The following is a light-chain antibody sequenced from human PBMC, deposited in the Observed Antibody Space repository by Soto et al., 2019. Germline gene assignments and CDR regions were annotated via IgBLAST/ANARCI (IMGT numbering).Light chain of an antibody. V-gene: IGKV3-11*01. Sequence: EVVMTQSPVTLSVSPGERATLSCRASQSVRSSVAWYQQKPGQAPRLLIYDASDRATGIPARFSGSGSGTDFTLTISSLEPEDFAVYYCQQRSNWWTFGQGTKGDIK. CDR2: DAS. J-gene: IGKJ1*01. CDR1: QSVRSS. CDR3: QQRSNWWT.